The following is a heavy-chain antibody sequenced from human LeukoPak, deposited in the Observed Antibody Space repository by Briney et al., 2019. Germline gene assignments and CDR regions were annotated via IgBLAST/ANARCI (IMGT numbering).Heavy chain of an antibody. CDR1: GFTVITND. Sequence: GGSLRLSCAASGFTVITNDMTWVRQAPGKGLESVSVLYSDGNTKYADSVQGRFTISRDNSKNTLYLEMNSLSPDDTAVYYCARGVEPLAANTLAYWGQGTLVTVSS. D-gene: IGHD1-14*01. CDR2: LYSDGNT. V-gene: IGHV3-53*01. CDR3: ARGVEPLAANTLAY. J-gene: IGHJ4*02.